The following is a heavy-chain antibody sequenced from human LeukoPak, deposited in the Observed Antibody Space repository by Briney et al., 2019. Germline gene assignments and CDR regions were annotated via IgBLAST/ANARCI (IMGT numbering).Heavy chain of an antibody. J-gene: IGHJ5*02. Sequence: GASVKVSCKASGYTFTSYGISWVRQAPGQGLEWMGWISAYNGNTNYAQKLQGRATMTTDTSTSTAYMELRSLRSDDTAVYYCARVRGATGGNWFDPWGQGTLVTVSS. CDR1: GYTFTSYG. D-gene: IGHD3-10*01. V-gene: IGHV1-18*01. CDR2: ISAYNGNT. CDR3: ARVRGATGGNWFDP.